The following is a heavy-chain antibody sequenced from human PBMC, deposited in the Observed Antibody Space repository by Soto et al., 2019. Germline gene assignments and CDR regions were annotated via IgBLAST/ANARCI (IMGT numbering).Heavy chain of an antibody. D-gene: IGHD6-6*01. CDR1: GFTFSSYG. CDR3: AKLLYSSSSPEDLDAFDI. Sequence: GGSLRLSCAASGFTFSSYGMHWVRQAPGKGLEWVAVISYDGSNKYYADSVKGRFTISRDNSKNTLYLQMNSLRAEDTAVYYCAKLLYSSSSPEDLDAFDIWGQGTMVTVSS. CDR2: ISYDGSNK. V-gene: IGHV3-30*18. J-gene: IGHJ3*02.